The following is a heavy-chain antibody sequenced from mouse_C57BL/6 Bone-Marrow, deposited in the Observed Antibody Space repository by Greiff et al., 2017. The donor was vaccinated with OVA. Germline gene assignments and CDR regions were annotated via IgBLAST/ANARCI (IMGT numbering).Heavy chain of an antibody. Sequence: LLESGPGLVKPSQSLFLTCSITGFPITSGYYWIWIRQSPGKPLEWMGYITHSGETFYNPSLQSPISITRETSKNQFFLQLNSVTTEDTAMYYCAGDRSSHGGFAYWGQGTLVTVSA. CDR2: ITHSGET. V-gene: IGHV12-3*01. CDR1: GFPITSGYY. J-gene: IGHJ3*01. CDR3: AGDRSSHGGFAY.